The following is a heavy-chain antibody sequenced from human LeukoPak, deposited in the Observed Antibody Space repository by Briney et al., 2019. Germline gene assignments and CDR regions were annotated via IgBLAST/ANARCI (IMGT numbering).Heavy chain of an antibody. Sequence: GGSLRLSCAASGFSFSNYGMHWVRQAPGKGLEWVAVIWYDGSNKYYADSVKGRFTISRDHSKNTLYLQMNSLRAEDTAVYYCAKDRGGYYYYFDYWGQGTLVTVSS. V-gene: IGHV3-33*06. D-gene: IGHD3-22*01. CDR1: GFSFSNYG. CDR3: AKDRGGYYYYFDY. CDR2: IWYDGSNK. J-gene: IGHJ4*02.